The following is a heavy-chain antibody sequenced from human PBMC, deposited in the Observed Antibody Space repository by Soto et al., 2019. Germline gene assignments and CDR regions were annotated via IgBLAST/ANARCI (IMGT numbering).Heavy chain of an antibody. J-gene: IGHJ6*02. V-gene: IGHV4-30-4*01. CDR3: VRGDGAGVGMDV. CDR1: GGSISSGDYY. D-gene: IGHD3-16*01. CDR2: IYYSGST. Sequence: QVQLQESGPGLVKPSQTLSLTCTVSGGSISSGDYYWSWIRQPPGKGLEWIGYIYYSGSTYYNPSLKSRVTISVDTSKNQFYLKLSSVTAADTAVYYCVRGDGAGVGMDVWGQGTTVTVSS.